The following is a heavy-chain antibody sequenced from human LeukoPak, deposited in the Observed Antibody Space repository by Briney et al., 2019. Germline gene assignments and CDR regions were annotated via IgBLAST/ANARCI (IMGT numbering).Heavy chain of an antibody. Sequence: GGSLRLSCAASGFSFGDFSINWVRQAPGKGLEWVSAISSTGAYMYYAHSVRGRFTISRDNAKNTLFLQMTGLTAEDTAVYNCAPRYRHDLWGRGTQVIVSS. D-gene: IGHD2-2*02. CDR2: ISSTGAYM. CDR1: GFSFGDFS. J-gene: IGHJ4*02. CDR3: APRYRHDL. V-gene: IGHV3-21*01.